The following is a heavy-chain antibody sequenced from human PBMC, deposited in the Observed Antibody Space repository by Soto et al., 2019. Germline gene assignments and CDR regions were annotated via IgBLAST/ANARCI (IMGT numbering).Heavy chain of an antibody. V-gene: IGHV3-30*18. D-gene: IGHD3-3*01. Sequence: GGSLRLSCAASGFTFSSYGMHWVRQAPGKGLEWVVVISYDGSNKYYADSVKGRFTISRDNSKNTLYLQMNSLRAEDTAVYYCAKDLAATIFGVVKPYYYMDVWGKGTTVTVSS. CDR3: AKDLAATIFGVVKPYYYMDV. J-gene: IGHJ6*03. CDR2: ISYDGSNK. CDR1: GFTFSSYG.